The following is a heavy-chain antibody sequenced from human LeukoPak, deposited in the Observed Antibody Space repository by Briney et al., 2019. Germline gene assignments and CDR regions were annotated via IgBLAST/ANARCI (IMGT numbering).Heavy chain of an antibody. CDR3: ARGYYDSSGYYEYPDNYYYYGMDV. CDR1: GGSFSGYY. J-gene: IGHJ6*02. Sequence: SETLSLTCAVYGGSFSGYYWSWIRQPPGKGLEWIGEINHSGSTNYNPSLKSRVTISVDTSKNQFSLKLSSVTAADTAVYYCARGYYDSSGYYEYPDNYYYYGMDVWGQGTTVTVSS. V-gene: IGHV4-34*01. CDR2: INHSGST. D-gene: IGHD3-22*01.